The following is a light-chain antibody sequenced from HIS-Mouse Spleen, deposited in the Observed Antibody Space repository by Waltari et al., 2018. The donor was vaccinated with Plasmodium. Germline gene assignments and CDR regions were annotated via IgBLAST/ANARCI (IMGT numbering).Light chain of an antibody. CDR3: QQYGSSSWT. J-gene: IGKJ1*01. CDR1: QSVSSIY. Sequence: EIVLTQSPGTRSWSPGERATLSCRASQSVSSIYLAWYQQKPGQAPRLLIYGASSRATGIPDRFSGSGSGTDFTLTISRLEPEDFAVYYCQQYGSSSWTFGQGTKVEIK. V-gene: IGKV3-20*01. CDR2: GAS.